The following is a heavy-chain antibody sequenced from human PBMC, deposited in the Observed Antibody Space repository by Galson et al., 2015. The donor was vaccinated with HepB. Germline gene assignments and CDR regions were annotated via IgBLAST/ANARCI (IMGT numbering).Heavy chain of an antibody. V-gene: IGHV3-23*01. CDR1: GFTFSSYA. D-gene: IGHD4-17*01. CDR2: ISGSGGRT. Sequence: SLRLSCAASGFTFSSYAMSWVRQAPGKGLEWVSGISGSGGRTYYADSVKGRFTISRDNSKNTLYLQMNSLRAEDTAVYYCAKHYGDYTTRGMDVWGQGTTVTVSS. J-gene: IGHJ6*02. CDR3: AKHYGDYTTRGMDV.